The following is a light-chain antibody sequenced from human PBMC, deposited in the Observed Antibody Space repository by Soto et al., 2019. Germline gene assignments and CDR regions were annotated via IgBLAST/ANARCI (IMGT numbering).Light chain of an antibody. CDR3: CSYAGSLWV. V-gene: IGLV2-23*01. J-gene: IGLJ2*01. Sequence: QSVLTQPASVSGSPGQSITISCTGTSSDVGSYNLVSWYQQHPGKAPKLMIYEGSKRPSGVSNRFSGSKSGNTASLTISGLEAEAEADYYCCSYAGSLWVFGGGTKLTVL. CDR2: EGS. CDR1: SSDVGSYNL.